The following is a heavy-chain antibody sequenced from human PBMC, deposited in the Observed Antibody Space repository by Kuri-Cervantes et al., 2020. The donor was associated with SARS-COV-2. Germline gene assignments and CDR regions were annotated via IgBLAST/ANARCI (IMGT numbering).Heavy chain of an antibody. V-gene: IGHV4-34*01. Sequence: GSLRLSCAVYGGSFSGYYWSWIRQPPGKGLEWIGEINHSGSTNYNPSLKSRVTISVDTSKNQFSLKLSSVTAADTAVYYCARHHGADYDYVWGSYRRAKDDAFDIWGQGTMVTVSS. D-gene: IGHD3-16*02. CDR3: ARHHGADYDYVWGSYRRAKDDAFDI. J-gene: IGHJ3*02. CDR2: INHSGST. CDR1: GGSFSGYY.